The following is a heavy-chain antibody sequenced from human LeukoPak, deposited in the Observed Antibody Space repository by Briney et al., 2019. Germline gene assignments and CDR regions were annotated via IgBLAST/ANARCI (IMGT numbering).Heavy chain of an antibody. CDR1: GFAFGTYA. CDR2: ISANGQAT. J-gene: IGHJ4*02. CDR3: ARDPSNTILYRLAH. Sequence: PGGSLRLSCAGSGFAFGTYAMSWVRQAPGMGLEWVSSISANGQATYYADSVEGRFTISRDNSKSTLYLQLNSLRAEDTPIYYCARDPSNTILYRLAHWGQGTLVTVSS. V-gene: IGHV3-23*01. D-gene: IGHD3-16*02.